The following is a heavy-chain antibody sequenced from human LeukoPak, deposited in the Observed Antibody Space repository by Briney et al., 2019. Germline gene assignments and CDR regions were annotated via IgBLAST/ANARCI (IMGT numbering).Heavy chain of an antibody. CDR2: ISSSGSTI. V-gene: IGHV3-48*03. CDR1: GFTFSSYE. D-gene: IGHD4-23*01. CDR3: ARDGYGGNTDWFDP. Sequence: QPGGSLRLSCAASGFTFSSYEMNWVRQAPGKGLEWVSDISSSGSTIYYADSVKGRFTISRDNTKNSLYLQMNSLRAEDTAVYYCARDGYGGNTDWFDPWGQGTLVTVSS. J-gene: IGHJ5*02.